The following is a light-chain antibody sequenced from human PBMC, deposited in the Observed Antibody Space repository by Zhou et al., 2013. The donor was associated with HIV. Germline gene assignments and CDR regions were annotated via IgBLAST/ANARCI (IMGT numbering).Light chain of an antibody. CDR3: QQYHKWPPLT. J-gene: IGKJ4*01. CDR2: GAS. V-gene: IGKV3-15*01. Sequence: EIVLTQSPGTLSLSPGERATLSCRASQSVSSYLAWYQQKPGQAPRLIIYGASTRATGVPARFSGSGSGTEFTLTISNMQSEDFAVYYCQQYHKWPPLTFGGGTKVEIK. CDR1: QSVSSY.